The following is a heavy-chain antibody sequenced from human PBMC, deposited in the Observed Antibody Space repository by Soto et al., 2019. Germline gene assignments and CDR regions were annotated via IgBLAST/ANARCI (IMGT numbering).Heavy chain of an antibody. CDR1: GYTFINYH. Sequence: QVQLVQSGAEVKKPGASVKVSCKASGYTFINYHIHWVRQATGQGLEWMGWMNPNSGDTGYAQKFQGRVTMTRDTSITAAYMELGGLRSEDTAVYYCARGGGGRWYSGDYWGQGTLVTVSS. J-gene: IGHJ4*02. D-gene: IGHD6-13*01. CDR3: ARGGGGRWYSGDY. CDR2: MNPNSGDT. V-gene: IGHV1-8*01.